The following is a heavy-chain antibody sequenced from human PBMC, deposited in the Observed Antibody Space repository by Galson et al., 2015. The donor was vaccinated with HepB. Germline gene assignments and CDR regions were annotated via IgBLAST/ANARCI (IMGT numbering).Heavy chain of an antibody. J-gene: IGHJ6*03. V-gene: IGHV5-10-1*01. CDR2: IDPSDSYT. CDR1: GYSFTSYW. D-gene: IGHD6-13*01. Sequence: QSGAEVKKPGESLRISCKGSGYSFTSYWISWVRQMPGKGLEWMGRIDPSDSYTNYSPSFQGHVTISADKSISTAYLQWSSLKASDTAMYYCARLGSSWYPYYYYYYMDVWGKGTTVTVSS. CDR3: ARLGSSWYPYYYYYYMDV.